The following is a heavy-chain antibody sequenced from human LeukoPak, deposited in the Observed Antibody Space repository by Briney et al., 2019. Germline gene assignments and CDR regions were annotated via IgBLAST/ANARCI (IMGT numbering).Heavy chain of an antibody. Sequence: KPSETLSLTCAVYGGSFSGYYWSWIRQPPGKGLEWIGEINHSGSTNYNPSLKSRVTISVDTSKNQFSLKLSSVTAADTAVYYCARGVEYRYYYDSSGCPDAFDIWGQGTMVTVSS. D-gene: IGHD3-22*01. CDR1: GGSFSGYY. CDR3: ARGVEYRYYYDSSGCPDAFDI. CDR2: INHSGST. V-gene: IGHV4-34*01. J-gene: IGHJ3*02.